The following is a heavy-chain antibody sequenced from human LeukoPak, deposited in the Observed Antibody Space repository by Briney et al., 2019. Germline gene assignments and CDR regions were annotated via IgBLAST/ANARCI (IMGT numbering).Heavy chain of an antibody. V-gene: IGHV3-23*01. Sequence: GGSLRLSCAASGLTFSSYAMSWVRQAPGKGLEWVSAISGSGGSTYYADSVKGRFTISRDNSKNTLYLQMNSLRAEDTAVYYCAKDKEYQLLFDYWGQGTLVTVSS. D-gene: IGHD2-2*01. CDR3: AKDKEYQLLFDY. J-gene: IGHJ4*02. CDR1: GLTFSSYA. CDR2: ISGSGGST.